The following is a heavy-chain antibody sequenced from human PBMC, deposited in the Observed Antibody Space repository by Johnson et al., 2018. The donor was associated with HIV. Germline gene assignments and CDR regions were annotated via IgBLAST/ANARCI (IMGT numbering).Heavy chain of an antibody. V-gene: IGHV3-30-3*01. CDR3: AREGNYYDSSSHAFDI. D-gene: IGHD3-22*01. Sequence: QVQLVESGGGVVQPGRSLRLSCAASGFTFTFYAMHWVRQAPGKGLEWVAVISYDGSNKYYADSVKGRCTLSRDKSKNTLYLQMNSLRAEDTAVYYCAREGNYYDSSSHAFDIWGQGTMVTVSS. CDR1: GFTFTFYA. J-gene: IGHJ3*02. CDR2: ISYDGSNK.